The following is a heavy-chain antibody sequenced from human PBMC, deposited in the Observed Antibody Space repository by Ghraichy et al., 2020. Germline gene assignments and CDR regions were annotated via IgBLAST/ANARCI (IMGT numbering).Heavy chain of an antibody. V-gene: IGHV1-69*13. CDR1: GGTFSNYA. CDR3: ATNARSSGYLELALDI. J-gene: IGHJ3*02. D-gene: IGHD2-2*03. CDR2: NIPVFGTA. Sequence: SVKVSCKASGGTFSNYAISWVRQAPGQGLEWVGGNIPVFGTANYAPKFQGRVTITADESTNTAYMELSSLRSEDTAVYYCATNARSSGYLELALDIWGRGTMVTVSS.